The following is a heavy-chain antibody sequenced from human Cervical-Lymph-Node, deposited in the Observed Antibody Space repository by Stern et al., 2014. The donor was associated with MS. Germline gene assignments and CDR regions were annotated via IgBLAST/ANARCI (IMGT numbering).Heavy chain of an antibody. J-gene: IGHJ4*02. CDR3: ARDPRSVAAAGPLDY. CDR2: IWYDGSNK. CDR1: GFTFSSYG. D-gene: IGHD6-13*01. V-gene: IGHV3-33*01. Sequence: QMQLVQSGGGVVQPGRSLRLSCAASGFTFSSYGMHWVRQAPGKGLEWVAVIWYDGSNKYYADSVKGRFTISRDNSKNTLYLQMNSLRAEDTAVYYCARDPRSVAAAGPLDYWGQGTLVTVSS.